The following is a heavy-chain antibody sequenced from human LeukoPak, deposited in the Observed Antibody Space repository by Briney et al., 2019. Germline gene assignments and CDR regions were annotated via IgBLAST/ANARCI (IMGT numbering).Heavy chain of an antibody. CDR1: GFTFSSYW. V-gene: IGHV3-74*01. D-gene: IGHD4-17*01. J-gene: IGHJ3*02. CDR3: AKVRDYGDYPGAFDI. Sequence: GGSLRLSCAASGFTFSSYWMHWVRQAPGKGLVWVSRINSDGSSTSYADSVKGQFTISRDNAKNTLYLQMNSLRAEDTAVYYCAKVRDYGDYPGAFDIWGQGTMVTVSS. CDR2: INSDGSST.